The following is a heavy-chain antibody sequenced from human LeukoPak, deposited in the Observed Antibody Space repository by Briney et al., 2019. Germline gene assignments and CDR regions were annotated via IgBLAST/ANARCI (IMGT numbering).Heavy chain of an antibody. CDR2: IYPGDSDT. CDR1: GYSFTSYW. J-gene: IGHJ3*02. V-gene: IGHV5-51*01. CDR3: ARRELYYYDSSGYYYRSPNAFDI. D-gene: IGHD3-22*01. Sequence: GEPLKISCKGSGYSFTSYWIGWVRQMPGKGLEWMGIIYPGDSDTRYSPSFQGQVTISADKSISTAYLQWSSLKASDTAMYYCARRELYYYDSSGYYYRSPNAFDIWGQGTMVTVSS.